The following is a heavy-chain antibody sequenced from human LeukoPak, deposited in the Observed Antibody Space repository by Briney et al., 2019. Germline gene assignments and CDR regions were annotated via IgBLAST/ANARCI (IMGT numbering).Heavy chain of an antibody. CDR3: ASLPIDSSTGTFGWFDP. V-gene: IGHV4-59*01. CDR1: GDSISSYY. D-gene: IGHD1-14*01. CDR2: ISYSGST. Sequence: SETLSLTCTVSGDSISSYYWTWIRQPPGKGLEWIARISYSGSTNYNPSLKSRVTISLDSSKNQFSLRLSSVTPADTAAYYCASLPIDSSTGTFGWFDPWGQGTLVTVSS. J-gene: IGHJ5*02.